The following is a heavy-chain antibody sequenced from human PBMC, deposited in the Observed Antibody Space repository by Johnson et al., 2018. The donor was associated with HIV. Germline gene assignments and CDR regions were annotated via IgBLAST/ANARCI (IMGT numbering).Heavy chain of an antibody. CDR3: ASDNGGTKDAFDM. Sequence: EVQLVESGGGLVKPGGSLRLSCAASGFTFSSYAMNWVRQAPGKGLAWVSGISGSGGSTYYAESVKGRFTISRDNSKNTLYVQMNSLTAEDTAVYYCASDNGGTKDAFDMWGQGTMVTVSS. J-gene: IGHJ3*02. CDR2: ISGSGGST. CDR1: GFTFSSYA. D-gene: IGHD1-1*01. V-gene: IGHV3-23*04.